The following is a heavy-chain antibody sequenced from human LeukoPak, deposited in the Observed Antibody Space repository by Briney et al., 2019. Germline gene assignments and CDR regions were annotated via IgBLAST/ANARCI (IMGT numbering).Heavy chain of an antibody. CDR3: ARALTSPVQREGAFDI. Sequence: RASVKVSCKASGYTFTSYDINWVRQAPGQRLEWLGWMNPNSGNTGYAQKFQGRVTITTDASTSTAYMELSSLRSEDTAVYYCARALTSPVQREGAFDIWGQGTMVTVSS. CDR1: GYTFTSYD. CDR2: MNPNSGNT. D-gene: IGHD3-9*01. V-gene: IGHV1-8*01. J-gene: IGHJ3*02.